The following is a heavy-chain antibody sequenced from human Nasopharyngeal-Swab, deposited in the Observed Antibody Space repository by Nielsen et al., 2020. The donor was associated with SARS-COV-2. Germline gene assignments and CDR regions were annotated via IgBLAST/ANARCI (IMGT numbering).Heavy chain of an antibody. V-gene: IGHV4-30-4*01. J-gene: IGHJ4*02. CDR2: IYYSGST. D-gene: IGHD2-15*01. Sequence: RQAPGKGLEWIGYIYYSGSTYHNPSLKSRVTISVDTSKNQFSLKLSSVTAADTAVYYCAREGNCSGGSCYSYFDYWGQGTLVTVSS. CDR3: AREGNCSGGSCYSYFDY.